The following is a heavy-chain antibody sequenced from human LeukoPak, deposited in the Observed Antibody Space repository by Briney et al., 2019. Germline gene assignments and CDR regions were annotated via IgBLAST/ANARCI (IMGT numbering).Heavy chain of an antibody. V-gene: IGHV7-4-1*02. CDR3: ARDQGRGYYYDSSGYSPGDAFDI. CDR2: INTNTGNP. D-gene: IGHD3-22*01. J-gene: IGHJ3*02. Sequence: ASVKVSCKASGYTFTSYAMNWVRQAPGQGLEWMGWINTNTGNPTYAQGFTGRFVFSLDTSVSTAYLQISSLKAEDTAVYYCARDQGRGYYYDSSGYSPGDAFDIWGQGTMVTVSS. CDR1: GYTFTSYA.